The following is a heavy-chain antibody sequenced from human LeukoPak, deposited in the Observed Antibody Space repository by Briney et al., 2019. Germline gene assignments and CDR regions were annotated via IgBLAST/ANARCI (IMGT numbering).Heavy chain of an antibody. D-gene: IGHD2-2*01. CDR2: ISSSSSYI. Sequence: PGGSLRLSCAASGFTFSSYGMSWVRQAPGKGLEWVSSISSSSSYIYYADSVKGRFTISRDNAKNSLYLQMNSLRAEDTAVYYCARVVVPAVDYWGQGTLVTVSS. CDR3: ARVVVPAVDY. J-gene: IGHJ4*02. V-gene: IGHV3-21*01. CDR1: GFTFSSYG.